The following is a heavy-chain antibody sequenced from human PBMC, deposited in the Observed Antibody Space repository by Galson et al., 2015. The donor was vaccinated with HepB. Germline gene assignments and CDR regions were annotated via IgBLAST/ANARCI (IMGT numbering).Heavy chain of an antibody. J-gene: IGHJ3*02. CDR2: IYSGGST. Sequence: SLRLSCAASGFTVSSNYMSWVRQAPGKGLEWVSVIYSGGSTYYADSVKGRFTISRDNSKNTLYLQMNSLRAEDTAVYYCARVDYYGSGPGAFDIWGQGTMVTISS. CDR1: GFTVSSNY. V-gene: IGHV3-53*01. D-gene: IGHD3-10*01. CDR3: ARVDYYGSGPGAFDI.